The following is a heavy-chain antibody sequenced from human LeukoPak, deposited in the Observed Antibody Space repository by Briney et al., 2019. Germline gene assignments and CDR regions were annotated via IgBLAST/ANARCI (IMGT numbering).Heavy chain of an antibody. CDR2: IYYSGST. CDR1: GGSISSYY. V-gene: IGHV4-59*01. Sequence: PSETLSLTCTVSGGSISSYYWSWIRQPPGKRLGWIGYIYYSGSTNYNPSLKSRVTISVDTSKNQFSLKLSSVTAADTAVYYCATLSMIDAFDIWGQGTMVTVSS. J-gene: IGHJ3*02. D-gene: IGHD3-22*01. CDR3: ATLSMIDAFDI.